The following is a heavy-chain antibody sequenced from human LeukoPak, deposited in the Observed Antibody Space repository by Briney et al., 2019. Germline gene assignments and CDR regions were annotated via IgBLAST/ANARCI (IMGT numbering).Heavy chain of an antibody. D-gene: IGHD1-26*01. J-gene: IGHJ4*02. CDR3: ARLKRSGSYFDY. Sequence: PSETLSLTCAVYGGSFSGYYWSWIRQPPGKGLEWIGEINYSGSTKYNPSLKSRVTLSVDTSKNQVFLKLSSVTAADTVVYYCARLKRSGSYFDYWGQGTLVTVSS. V-gene: IGHV4-34*01. CDR2: INYSGST. CDR1: GGSFSGYY.